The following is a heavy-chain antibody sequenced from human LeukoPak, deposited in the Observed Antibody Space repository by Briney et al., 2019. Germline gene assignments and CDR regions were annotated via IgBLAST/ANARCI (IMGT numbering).Heavy chain of an antibody. CDR2: INPSGDGT. J-gene: IGHJ5*02. CDR1: GYTFNTNY. D-gene: IGHD1-14*01. Sequence: ASVRVSCKASGYTFNTNYIHWVRQAPGEGLEWIGVINPSGDGTSYPQKFQGRVTLARDTSTSTIYMELSSLRSEDTAIYYCAKETPNTGWFGPWGQGTLVTVSS. V-gene: IGHV1-46*02. CDR3: AKETPNTGWFGP.